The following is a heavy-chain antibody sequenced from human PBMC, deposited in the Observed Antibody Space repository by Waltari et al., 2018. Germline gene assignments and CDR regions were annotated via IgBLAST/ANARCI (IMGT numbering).Heavy chain of an antibody. D-gene: IGHD3-9*01. CDR2: ISYSGST. J-gene: IGHJ5*02. CDR3: ARLSYHIVTGYGWFDP. Sequence: QLQLQESGPGLVKPSETLSLTCTVSGGSIRRDSYYWGWIRQPPGKGLEWIGIISYSGSTYYNPSLKSRVTISVDTSKNQFSLKLSSVTAADTAVYYCARLSYHIVTGYGWFDPWGLGTLVTVSS. CDR1: GGSIRRDSYY. V-gene: IGHV4-39*01.